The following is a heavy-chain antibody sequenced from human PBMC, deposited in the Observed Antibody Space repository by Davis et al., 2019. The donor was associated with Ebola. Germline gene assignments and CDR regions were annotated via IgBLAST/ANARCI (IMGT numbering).Heavy chain of an antibody. V-gene: IGHV3-48*02. CDR1: GLTFRHYN. J-gene: IGHJ4*02. CDR2: ISDDSSST. Sequence: GGSLRLSCAVPGLTFRHYNMNWVRQTPGKGLDWVSHISDDSSSTYYADSVKGRFTISRDNAKNSLYLQLNTLRDEDTTVYFCVSAGWDHWGQGTLVTVSS. CDR3: VSAGWDH. D-gene: IGHD2-15*01.